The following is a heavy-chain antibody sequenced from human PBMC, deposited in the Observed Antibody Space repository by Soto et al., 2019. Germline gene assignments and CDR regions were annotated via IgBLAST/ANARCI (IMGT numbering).Heavy chain of an antibody. CDR1: GFTFSNYW. CDR2: IDQDGREI. D-gene: IGHD5-18*01. V-gene: IGHV3-7*04. CDR3: ARVPDTARGRGYFDC. J-gene: IGHJ4*02. Sequence: EVQLVESGGGLVQPGGSLRLSCAASGFTFSNYWMSWVRQAPGKGLEWVASIDQDGREIYYVDSVKGRFTISRDNAKNSLYVQMTSLRVEDTAVYYCARVPDTARGRGYFDCWGQGTLVTVSS.